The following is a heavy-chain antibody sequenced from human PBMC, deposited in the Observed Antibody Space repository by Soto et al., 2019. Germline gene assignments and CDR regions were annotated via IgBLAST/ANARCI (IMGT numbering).Heavy chain of an antibody. CDR1: GFTFSTYD. D-gene: IGHD2-8*02. J-gene: IGHJ5*02. CDR2: IGTLADT. Sequence: EVQLVESGGGLVQPGGSLRLSCAASGFTFSTYDMHWVRQVPGKGLEWVSAIGTLADTFYADSVKGRFTISRENAKSSFYLQMNSLAGGDTAVYFCAKQAAYWHGGGGWFDPWGQGTLVTVSS. CDR3: AKQAAYWHGGGGWFDP. V-gene: IGHV3-13*01.